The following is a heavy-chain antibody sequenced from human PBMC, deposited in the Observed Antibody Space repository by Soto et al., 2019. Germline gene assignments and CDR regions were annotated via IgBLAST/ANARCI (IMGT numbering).Heavy chain of an antibody. D-gene: IGHD3-22*01. Sequence: GGSLRLSCAGSGFTFSDHYIDWVRQAPGKGLEWVGRTTNRAKSYTAEYAASVKGRFTISRDDSHMYLQMDSLKTEDTAVYYCAREGDSSGPDFDYWGQGTLVTVSS. V-gene: IGHV3-72*01. CDR3: AREGDSSGPDFDY. CDR1: GFTFSDHY. J-gene: IGHJ4*02. CDR2: TTNRAKSYTA.